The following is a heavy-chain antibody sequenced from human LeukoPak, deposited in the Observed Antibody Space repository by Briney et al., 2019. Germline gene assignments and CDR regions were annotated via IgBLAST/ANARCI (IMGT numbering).Heavy chain of an antibody. CDR1: GYSFTGYY. V-gene: IGHV1-2*02. J-gene: IGHJ4*02. CDR3: ARDQFGGSSWYFDY. D-gene: IGHD6-13*01. Sequence: ASVKVSCKASGYSFTGYYMHWVRQAPGQGLEWMGWINPNSGGTNYAQKFQGRVTMTRDTSISTAYMELSRLRSDDTAVYYCARDQFGGSSWYFDYWGQGTLVTVSS. CDR2: INPNSGGT.